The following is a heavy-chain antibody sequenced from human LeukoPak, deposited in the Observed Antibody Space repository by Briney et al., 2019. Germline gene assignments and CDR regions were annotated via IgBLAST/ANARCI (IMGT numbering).Heavy chain of an antibody. D-gene: IGHD2-21*01. CDR1: GFTFSSYG. J-gene: IGHJ4*02. V-gene: IGHV3-33*01. CDR2: TWYDGGNK. Sequence: GGSLRLSCAASGFTFSSYGMHWVRQAPGEGLEWVAVTWYDGGNKFYADSVKGRFTVSRDNSRNTLYLQLNSLRVEDTATYYCARVWSIPLIDYWGQGTLVTVSS. CDR3: ARVWSIPLIDY.